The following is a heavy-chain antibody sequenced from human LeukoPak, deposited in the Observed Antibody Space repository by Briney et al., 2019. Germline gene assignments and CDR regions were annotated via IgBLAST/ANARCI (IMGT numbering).Heavy chain of an antibody. CDR2: ISYDGSNK. CDR3: ARVVSSGWSVDAFDI. D-gene: IGHD6-19*01. J-gene: IGHJ3*02. V-gene: IGHV3-30-3*01. Sequence: PGGSLRLSCAASGFTFSSYAMHWVRQAPGKGLEWVAVISYDGSNKYYADSVKGRFTISRDNSKNTLYLQMNSLRAEDTAVYYCARVVSSGWSVDAFDIWSQGTMVTVSS. CDR1: GFTFSSYA.